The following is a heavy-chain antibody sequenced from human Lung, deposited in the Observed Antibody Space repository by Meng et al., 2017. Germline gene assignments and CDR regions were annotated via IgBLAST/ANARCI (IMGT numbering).Heavy chain of an antibody. CDR3: AKVEYKSGAYYFDH. V-gene: IGHV3-9*01. CDR2: ISWNSGNI. CDR1: GFTFDESA. Sequence: SCAVSGFTFDESAMQWVRQAPGKGLEWVSGISWNSGNIGYEDSVKGRFTISRDNAKNSLYLQMNSLRAEDTALYYCAKVEYKSGAYYFDHWGQGTLVTVSS. D-gene: IGHD3-10*01. J-gene: IGHJ4*02.